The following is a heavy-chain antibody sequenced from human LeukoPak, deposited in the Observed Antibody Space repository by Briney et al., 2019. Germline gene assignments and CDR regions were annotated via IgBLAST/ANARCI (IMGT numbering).Heavy chain of an antibody. J-gene: IGHJ4*02. CDR1: GYTFTDYY. V-gene: IGHV1-69-2*01. D-gene: IGHD5-12*01. Sequence: ASVKVSCKVSGYTFTDYYMHWVQQAPGKGLEWMGLVDPEDGETIYAEKLQGRVTITADTSTDTAYMELSSLRSEDTAVYYCAISGYDFEAPLDYWGQGTLVTVSS. CDR3: AISGYDFEAPLDY. CDR2: VDPEDGET.